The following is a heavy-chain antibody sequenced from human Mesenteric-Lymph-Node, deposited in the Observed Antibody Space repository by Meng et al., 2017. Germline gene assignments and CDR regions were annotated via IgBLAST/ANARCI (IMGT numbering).Heavy chain of an antibody. D-gene: IGHD3-10*01. CDR2: ISSSGNTI. CDR1: GFSFNTYE. Sequence: GRSLRLSCAASGFSFNTYEMNWGRQAPGKGLEWVSYISSSGNTIYYAASVKGRFTVSRDNAKNSMYLQMNSLRAEDTAFYYCVRDLRGTSGDDFWGQGTLVTVSS. CDR3: VRDLRGTSGDDF. J-gene: IGHJ4*02. V-gene: IGHV3-48*03.